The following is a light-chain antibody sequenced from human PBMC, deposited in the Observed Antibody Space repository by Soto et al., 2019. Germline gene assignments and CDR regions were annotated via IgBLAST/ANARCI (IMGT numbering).Light chain of an antibody. CDR3: QQLSSYPLT. CDR1: QGISSY. V-gene: IGKV1-9*01. CDR2: AAS. J-gene: IGKJ4*01. Sequence: DIPLTQSPSFLSASVGDRVTITCRASQGISSYLVWYQQKPGKAPKLLIYAASTLQSGVPSRFSGSGSGTEFTLTISSLQPEDFATYSCQQLSSYPLTFGGGTKVEIK.